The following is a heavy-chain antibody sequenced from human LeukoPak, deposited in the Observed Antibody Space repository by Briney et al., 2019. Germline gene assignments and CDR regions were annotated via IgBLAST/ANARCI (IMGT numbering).Heavy chain of an antibody. V-gene: IGHV4-59*12. D-gene: IGHD6-13*01. CDR3: ARERRHSSSWCFDY. CDR2: IYYSGST. CDR1: GGSXSSYY. J-gene: IGHJ4*02. Sequence: ETLSLTCXVSGGSXSSYYWSWIRQPPGKGLEWIGYIYYSGSTNYNPSLKSRVTISVDTSKNQFSLKLSSVTAADTAVYYCARERRHSSSWCFDYWGQGTLVTVSS.